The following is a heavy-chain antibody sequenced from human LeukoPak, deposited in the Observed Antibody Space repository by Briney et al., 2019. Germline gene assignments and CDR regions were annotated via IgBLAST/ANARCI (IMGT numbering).Heavy chain of an antibody. V-gene: IGHV4-38-2*01. J-gene: IGHJ4*02. CDR2: IYHSGST. CDR1: GYSISSGYY. CDR3: ARGLFGESYDY. Sequence: SETLSLTCAVSGYSISSGYYWGWIQQPPGKGLEWIGSIYHSGSTYYNPSLKSRVTISVDTSKNQFSLKLSSVTAADTAVYYCARGLFGESYDYWGQGTLVTVSS. D-gene: IGHD3-10*02.